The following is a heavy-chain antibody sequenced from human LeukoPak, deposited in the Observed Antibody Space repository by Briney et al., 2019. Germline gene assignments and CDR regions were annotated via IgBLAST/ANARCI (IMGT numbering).Heavy chain of an antibody. CDR2: INAGNGNT. CDR1: GYTFTSYA. Sequence: ASVKVSCKASGYTFTSYAMHWVRQAPGQRLEWMGWINAGNGNTKYSQKFQGRVTITRDTSASTAYMELSSLRSEDTAVYYCARGGIAAAGTQGYWGQGTLVTVSS. CDR3: ARGGIAAAGTQGY. J-gene: IGHJ4*02. D-gene: IGHD6-13*01. V-gene: IGHV1-3*01.